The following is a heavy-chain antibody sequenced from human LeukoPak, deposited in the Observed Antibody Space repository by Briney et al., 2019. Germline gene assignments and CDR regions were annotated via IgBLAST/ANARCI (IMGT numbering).Heavy chain of an antibody. Sequence: GGSLRLSCAASGFTFSSYWMSWVRQAPGKGLEWVANIKQDGSEKYYVDSVEGRFTISRDNAKNSLYLQMNSLRAEDTAVYYCARDHYSSGWTPYYYYGMDVWGQGTTVTVSS. V-gene: IGHV3-7*01. D-gene: IGHD6-19*01. CDR3: ARDHYSSGWTPYYYYGMDV. CDR1: GFTFSSYW. CDR2: IKQDGSEK. J-gene: IGHJ6*02.